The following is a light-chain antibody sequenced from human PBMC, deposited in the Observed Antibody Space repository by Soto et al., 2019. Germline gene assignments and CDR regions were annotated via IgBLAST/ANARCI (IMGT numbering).Light chain of an antibody. V-gene: IGKV3-20*01. J-gene: IGKJ4*01. Sequence: EIVLTQSPGTLSLSPGERATLSCRASQSVSSSYLAWYQQKPGQPPRLLIYGASSRATGIPDRFSGSGSGTDFTLTINRLEPEDFAVYFCQQYGSSPLTFGGGTKVDI. CDR3: QQYGSSPLT. CDR1: QSVSSSY. CDR2: GAS.